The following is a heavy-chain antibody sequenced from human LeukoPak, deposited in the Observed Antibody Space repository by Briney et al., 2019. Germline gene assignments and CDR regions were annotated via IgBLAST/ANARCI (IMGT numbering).Heavy chain of an antibody. V-gene: IGHV3-7*01. D-gene: IGHD1-26*01. CDR2: IMQDGGER. CDR1: GFTFSSYW. CDR3: ARDRVGTTRDFDY. J-gene: IGHJ4*02. Sequence: PGGSLRLSCAASGFTFSSYWMSWVRQAPGEGLEWVANIMQDGGERYYTDSVKGRFAISRDNAKNLLYLQMNSLRVEDTAVYFCARDRVGTTRDFDYWGQGALVTVSS.